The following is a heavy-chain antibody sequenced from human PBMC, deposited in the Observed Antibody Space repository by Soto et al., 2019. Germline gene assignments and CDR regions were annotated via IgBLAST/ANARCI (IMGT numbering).Heavy chain of an antibody. J-gene: IGHJ4*02. CDR2: IYSGGST. CDR3: ARDRDSSFDY. V-gene: IGHV3-53*02. D-gene: IGHD3-22*01. CDR1: GFTVSSNY. Sequence: EVQLVETGGGLIQPGGSLRLSCAASGFTVSSNYMSWVHQAPGKGLEWVSVIYSGGSTYYADSVKGRFTISRDNSKNTLYLQMNSLGAEDTAVYYCARDRDSSFDYWGQGTLVTVSS.